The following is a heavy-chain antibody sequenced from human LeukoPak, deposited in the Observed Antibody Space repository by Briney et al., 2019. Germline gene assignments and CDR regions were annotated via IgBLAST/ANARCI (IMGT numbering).Heavy chain of an antibody. Sequence: PGGSLRLSCAASGFTFSSYAMHWVRQAPGKGLEWVAVISYDGSNKYYADSVKGRFTTSRDNSKNTLYLQMNSLRAEDTAVYYCARDPTGYSSSWLFDYWGQGTLVTVSS. CDR2: ISYDGSNK. V-gene: IGHV3-30-3*01. CDR1: GFTFSSYA. D-gene: IGHD6-13*01. J-gene: IGHJ4*02. CDR3: ARDPTGYSSSWLFDY.